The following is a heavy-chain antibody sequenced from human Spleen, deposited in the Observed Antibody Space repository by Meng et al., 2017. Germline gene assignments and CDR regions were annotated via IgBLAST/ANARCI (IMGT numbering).Heavy chain of an antibody. CDR2: INHSGST. CDR1: GGSFSDYY. J-gene: IGHJ4*02. CDR3: ARGPTTMAHDFDY. Sequence: QGQLQQGGAGLSKPSEPLSLTCVVSGGSFSDYYWSWIRQPPGKGLEWIGEINHSGSTNYNPSLESRATISVDTSQDNLSLKLSSVTAADSAVYYCARGPTTMAHDFDYWGQGTLVTVSS. D-gene: IGHD4-11*01. V-gene: IGHV4-34*01.